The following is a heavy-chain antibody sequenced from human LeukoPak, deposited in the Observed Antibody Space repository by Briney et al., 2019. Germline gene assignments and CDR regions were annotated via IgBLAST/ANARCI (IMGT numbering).Heavy chain of an antibody. CDR3: ARAHSSFGCYYIDY. CDR1: GGSISSFY. CDR2: LYYSEST. J-gene: IGHJ4*02. V-gene: IGHV4-59*01. D-gene: IGHD3-22*01. Sequence: SETLSLTCSVSGGSISSFYWSWIRQPPGKGLEWIGSLYYSESTNSNPSLKSRVTISVDTSKNQFSLKLSSVTAADTAVYYCARAHSSFGCYYIDYWGQGPLVTVSS.